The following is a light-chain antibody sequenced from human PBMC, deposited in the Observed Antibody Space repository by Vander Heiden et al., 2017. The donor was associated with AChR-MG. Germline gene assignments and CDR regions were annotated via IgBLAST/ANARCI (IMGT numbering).Light chain of an antibody. CDR1: QSVLYSSNNKNY. CDR3: QQYYSIPRT. V-gene: IGKV4-1*01. Sequence: DIVMTQSPDSLAVSLGERAPINCKSSQSVLYSSNNKNYLAWYQQKPGQPPKLLIYWASTRESGVPDRFSGSGSGTDFTLTISSLQAEDVALYYCQQYYSIPRTFGQGTKVEIK. J-gene: IGKJ1*01. CDR2: WAS.